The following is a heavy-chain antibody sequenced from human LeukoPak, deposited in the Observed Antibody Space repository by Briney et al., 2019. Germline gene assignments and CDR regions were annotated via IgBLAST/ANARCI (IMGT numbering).Heavy chain of an antibody. V-gene: IGHV4-59*01. D-gene: IGHD5-24*01. CDR2: VYYSGRT. J-gene: IGHJ4*02. Sequence: SETLSLTCTVSGGSFSAYYWNWIRQPPGKGLEWIGYVYYSGRTNYNPSLKSRATISIDTSKNQFSLRLRSVTAADTAVYYCANLDMATISLDYWGQGTLVTVSS. CDR1: GGSFSAYY. CDR3: ANLDMATISLDY.